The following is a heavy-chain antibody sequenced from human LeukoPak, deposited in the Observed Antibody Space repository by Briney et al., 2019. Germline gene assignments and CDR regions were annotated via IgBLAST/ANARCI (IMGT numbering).Heavy chain of an antibody. Sequence: GGSLRLSCAASGFTFSSYDMHWVRQAPGKGLEWVSAIGTAGGPYYPGSVKGRFTISRENAKNSLYLQMNSLRAGDTAVCYCARGYYGSGSYWFDYWGQGTLVTVSS. V-gene: IGHV3-13*05. D-gene: IGHD3-10*01. CDR2: IGTAGGP. CDR1: GFTFSSYD. CDR3: ARGYYGSGSYWFDY. J-gene: IGHJ4*02.